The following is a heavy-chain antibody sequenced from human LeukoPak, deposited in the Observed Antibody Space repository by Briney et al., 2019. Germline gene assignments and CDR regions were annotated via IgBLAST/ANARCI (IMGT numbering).Heavy chain of an antibody. Sequence: GSLRLSCVVSGFTPRNYGNHWVRPAPDKGLEWVALIQSNGGDKRYANSVKGRFTISSDNSKNSVYLEMSSLRADDTALYYCARGYTYRFDYWGQGTLVAVSS. D-gene: IGHD5-18*01. CDR2: IQSNGGDK. J-gene: IGHJ4*02. V-gene: IGHV3-30*02. CDR3: ARGYTYRFDY. CDR1: GFTPRNYG.